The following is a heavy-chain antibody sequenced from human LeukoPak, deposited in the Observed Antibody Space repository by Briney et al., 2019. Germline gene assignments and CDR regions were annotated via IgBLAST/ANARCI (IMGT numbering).Heavy chain of an antibody. J-gene: IGHJ6*02. CDR1: GFTFSSYW. Sequence: PGGSLRLSCAASGFTFSSYWMHWVRQAPGKGLMWVSRINSDGSSTIYADSVKGRFTASRDNANNTLYMQMNRLRAEDTAVYYCARGKYYNMDVWGQGTTVTVSS. V-gene: IGHV3-74*01. CDR2: INSDGSST. CDR3: ARGKYYNMDV.